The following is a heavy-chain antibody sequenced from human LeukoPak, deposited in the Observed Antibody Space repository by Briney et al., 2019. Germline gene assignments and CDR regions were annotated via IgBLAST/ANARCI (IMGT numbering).Heavy chain of an antibody. V-gene: IGHV1-69*13. CDR1: GGTFSSYA. Sequence: SVKVSCKASGGTFSSYAISWVRQAPGQGLEWMGGIIPIFGTANYAQKFQGRVTITADESTSTAYMELSSLRSEDTAVYYCARFEGLWLADWYFDLWGRGTLVTVSS. CDR3: ARFEGLWLADWYFDL. CDR2: IIPIFGTA. J-gene: IGHJ2*01. D-gene: IGHD6-19*01.